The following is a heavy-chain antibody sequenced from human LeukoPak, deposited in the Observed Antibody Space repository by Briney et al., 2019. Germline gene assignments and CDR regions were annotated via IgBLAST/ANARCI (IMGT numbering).Heavy chain of an antibody. CDR2: IKQDGSEK. D-gene: IGHD2-15*01. CDR1: GFTFSNYW. CDR3: ATTQTFDY. J-gene: IGHJ4*02. V-gene: IGHV3-7*03. Sequence: GESLRLSFIASGFTFSNYWMSWVRQAPGKGLEWVANIKQDGSEKYYVDSVKGRFSISRDNAKSSLDLQMNNLRAEDTAVYYCATTQTFDYWGQGTLVTVSS.